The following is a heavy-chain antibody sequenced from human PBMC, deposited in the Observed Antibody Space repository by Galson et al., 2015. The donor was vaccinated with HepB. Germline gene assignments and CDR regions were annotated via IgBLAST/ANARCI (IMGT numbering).Heavy chain of an antibody. V-gene: IGHV3-30*03. J-gene: IGHJ6*02. CDR2: ISYDGSNK. CDR3: ADVRGVLINGMDV. CDR1: GFTFSNYD. D-gene: IGHD3-10*01. Sequence: SLRLSCAASGFTFSNYDMHWVPQAPGQGLEWVALISYDGSNKYYADSVKGRFTISRDNSKNTLYLQMNSLRAEDTAVYYCADVRGVLINGMDVWGQGTTVTVSS.